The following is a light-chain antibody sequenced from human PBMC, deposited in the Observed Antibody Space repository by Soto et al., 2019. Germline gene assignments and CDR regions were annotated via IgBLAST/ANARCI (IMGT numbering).Light chain of an antibody. V-gene: IGLV7-43*01. CDR3: LLYFNGQGV. J-gene: IGLJ3*02. CDR1: TGAVTNAYY. CDR2: STS. Sequence: QAVVTQEPSLTVSPRGTVTLTCASSTGAVTNAYYPNWFQQKPGQAPRSLMYSTSTKHSWTPARFSGSLLEGKAALTLSDVQPEDEAEYYCLLYFNGQGVFGGGTKLTVL.